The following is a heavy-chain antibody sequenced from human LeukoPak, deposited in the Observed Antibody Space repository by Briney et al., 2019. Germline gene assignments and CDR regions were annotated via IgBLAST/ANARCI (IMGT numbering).Heavy chain of an antibody. J-gene: IGHJ4*02. Sequence: SETLSLTCTVSGGSISSSSYYWGWIRQPPGKGLEWIGNIYYSGSTYYNPSLKSRVTISVDTSKNQFSLTLNSVTAADTAVYYCASPGYSSSSDYWGQGTLVTVSS. D-gene: IGHD6-13*01. V-gene: IGHV4-39*07. CDR3: ASPGYSSSSDY. CDR1: GGSISSSSYY. CDR2: IYYSGST.